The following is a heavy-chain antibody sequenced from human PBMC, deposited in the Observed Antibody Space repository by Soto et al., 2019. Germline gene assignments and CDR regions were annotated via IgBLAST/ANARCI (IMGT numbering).Heavy chain of an antibody. J-gene: IGHJ6*02. CDR3: AREDRVRETGLVPAAIDGMDV. D-gene: IGHD2-2*01. CDR1: GGTFSRYS. V-gene: IGHV1-69*08. CDR2: IIPIFGIA. Sequence: QVQLVQSGAEVKKPGSSVKVSCKASGGTFSRYSITWVRQAPGHGLEWIGRIIPIFGIASYAQKFQGRVTITADESTSTAYTELSSLTSDDTAVYYCAREDRVRETGLVPAAIDGMDVWGQGTTVTVSS.